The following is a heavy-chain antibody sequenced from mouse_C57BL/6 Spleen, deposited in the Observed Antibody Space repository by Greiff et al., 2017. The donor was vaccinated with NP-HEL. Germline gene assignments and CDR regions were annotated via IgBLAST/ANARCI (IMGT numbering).Heavy chain of an antibody. CDR1: GYAFTNYL. Sequence: LVESGAELVRPGTSVKVSCKASGYAFTNYLIEWVKQRPGQGLEWIGVINPGSGGTNYNEKFKGKATLTADKSSSTAYMQLSSLTSEDSAVYFCARGDYDGYYFDYWGQGTTLTVSS. CDR3: ARGDYDGYYFDY. CDR2: INPGSGGT. V-gene: IGHV1-54*01. J-gene: IGHJ2*01. D-gene: IGHD1-1*01.